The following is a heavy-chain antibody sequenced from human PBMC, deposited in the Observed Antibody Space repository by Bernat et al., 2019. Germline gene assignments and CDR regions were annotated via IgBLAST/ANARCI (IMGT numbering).Heavy chain of an antibody. J-gene: IGHJ4*02. CDR2: IYYSGST. CDR3: ARASGYPHFDY. CDR1: GGSISSYY. Sequence: QVQLQESGPGLVKPSETLSLTCTVSGGSISSYYWSWIRQPPGKGLEWIGYIYYSGSTNYNPSLKSRVTISVDTSKNQFSLKLSSVTAADTAVYYCARASGYPHFDYWGQGTLVTVSS. V-gene: IGHV4-59*01. D-gene: IGHD3-3*01.